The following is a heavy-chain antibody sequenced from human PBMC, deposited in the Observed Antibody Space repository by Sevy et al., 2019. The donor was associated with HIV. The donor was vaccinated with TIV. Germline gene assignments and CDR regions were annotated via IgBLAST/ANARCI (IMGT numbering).Heavy chain of an antibody. D-gene: IGHD6-19*01. Sequence: GGSLRLSCAASGFSVSSHAMHWVRQAPGKGLEWVALLSYDGGAQYYVDSVKGRFSISRDNSKNILYLQMNSLRPADTALYYWTRDAGYSVGWYPSNYWGQGTLVTVSS. CDR2: LSYDGGAQ. V-gene: IGHV3-30*04. J-gene: IGHJ4*02. CDR1: GFSVSSHA. CDR3: TRDAGYSVGWYPSNY.